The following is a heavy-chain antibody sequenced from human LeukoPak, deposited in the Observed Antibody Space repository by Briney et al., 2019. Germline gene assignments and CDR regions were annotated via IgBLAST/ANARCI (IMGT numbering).Heavy chain of an antibody. V-gene: IGHV3-23*01. Sequence: PGGSLRLSCAASGFTFSSYAMSWVRQAPGKGLQWLSAISATGTSTYYADSVKGRFTISRDNSKNTVFLQMNSLRADDTAIYYCAKFFEDAALIHDWWGQGTLVTVSS. CDR1: GFTFSSYA. CDR2: ISATGTST. CDR3: AKFFEDAALIHDW. J-gene: IGHJ4*02. D-gene: IGHD5-18*01.